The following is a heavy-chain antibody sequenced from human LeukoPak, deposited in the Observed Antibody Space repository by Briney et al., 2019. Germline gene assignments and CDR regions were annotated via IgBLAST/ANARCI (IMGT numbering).Heavy chain of an antibody. D-gene: IGHD1-1*01. V-gene: IGHV3-21*01. CDR1: GFTFSSYS. Sequence: GGSLRLSCAASGFTFSSYSMNWVRQAPGKGLEWVSSISSSSSYIYYADSVKGRFTISRDNAKNSLYLQMNSLRAEDTAVYYCARVPTTTTGSYYFDYWGQGTLVTVSS. CDR3: ARVPTTTTGSYYFDY. CDR2: ISSSSSYI. J-gene: IGHJ4*02.